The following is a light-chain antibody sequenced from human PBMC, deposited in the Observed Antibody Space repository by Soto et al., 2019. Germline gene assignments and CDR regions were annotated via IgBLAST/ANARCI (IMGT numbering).Light chain of an antibody. CDR1: SSDVGAYNY. CDR3: SSYTSGNTRFV. Sequence: QSALTQPASVSGSPGQSITISCTGTSSDVGAYNYVSWYHQLPGKAPKLLIYDVSNRPSGVSNRFSGSKSGNTASLTISGLQAEDEADYYCSSYTSGNTRFVFGTGTKLTVL. V-gene: IGLV2-14*03. J-gene: IGLJ1*01. CDR2: DVS.